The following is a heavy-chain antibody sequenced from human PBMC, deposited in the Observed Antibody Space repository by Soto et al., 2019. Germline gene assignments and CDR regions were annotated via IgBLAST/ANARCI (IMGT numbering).Heavy chain of an antibody. CDR1: GLTFIGLG. CDR2: ISYDGSNK. D-gene: IGHD6-13*01. J-gene: IGHJ4*02. V-gene: IGHV3-30*18. Sequence: QVQQEDPGGGLFKPGRSRRPSCAAPGLTFIGLGLHGVPRLQGKGPGWVATISYDGSNKYYADSVKGRFTISRDNSKNTLYLQMNSLRAEDTAVYYCAKGMYSSSWYYDYWGQGTLVTVSS. CDR3: AKGMYSSSWYYDY.